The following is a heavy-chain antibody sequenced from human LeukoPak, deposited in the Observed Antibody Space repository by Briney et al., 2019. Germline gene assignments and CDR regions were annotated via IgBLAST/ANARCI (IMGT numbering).Heavy chain of an antibody. V-gene: IGHV4-30-2*01. CDR2: IYHSGST. CDR3: VRFMLVTAIGQHWFDP. Sequence: SETLSLTCSVSGGSISTSGYSWSWIRQPPGKGLEWIGYIYHSGSTFYNPSLKNRVTISIDRSKNQFSLRLSSVTAADTAVYYCVRFMLVTAIGQHWFDPWGQGTPVTVSS. J-gene: IGHJ5*02. D-gene: IGHD2-21*02. CDR1: GGSISTSGYS.